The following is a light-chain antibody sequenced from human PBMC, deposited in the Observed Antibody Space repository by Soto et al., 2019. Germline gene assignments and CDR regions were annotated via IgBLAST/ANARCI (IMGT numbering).Light chain of an antibody. CDR2: WAS. Sequence: DIVMTKSPDSLAVSLGERATINCKSSQSVLYSSNNKNYLAWYQQKPGQPPKLIIYWASTRESGVPDRFSGSGSGTDFTLTISSLQAEDVAVYYCQQYYSTPPALTFGGGTKVEIK. CDR3: QQYYSTPPALT. J-gene: IGKJ4*01. CDR1: QSVLYSSNNKNY. V-gene: IGKV4-1*01.